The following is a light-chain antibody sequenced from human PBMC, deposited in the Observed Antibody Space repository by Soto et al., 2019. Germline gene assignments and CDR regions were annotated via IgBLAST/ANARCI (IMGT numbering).Light chain of an antibody. Sequence: EIVLTQSPGTLSLSPGERATLSCRASQSLTNSFIAWYQQKPGQAPRLLISEASNRATGIPARFSGSGSGTDFTLTISSLEPEDFAVYYCQQSHNWPRTFGQGTKVDI. V-gene: IGKV3-11*01. CDR1: QSLTNSF. CDR2: EAS. J-gene: IGKJ1*01. CDR3: QQSHNWPRT.